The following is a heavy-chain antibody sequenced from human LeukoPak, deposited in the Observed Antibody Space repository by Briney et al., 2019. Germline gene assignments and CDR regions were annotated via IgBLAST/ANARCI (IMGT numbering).Heavy chain of an antibody. Sequence: GGSLRLSRAASGFTFHNAWMSWVRQGPGEGLEWVGRIRCKTDGGTADHATPVKGRFTISRDDSKNTLYLQMNSLKTEDTAVYYCTTERGYSGYDDWGQGTQVTVSS. CDR2: IRCKTDGGTA. V-gene: IGHV3-15*01. D-gene: IGHD5-12*01. J-gene: IGHJ4*02. CDR1: GFTFHNAW. CDR3: TTERGYSGYDD.